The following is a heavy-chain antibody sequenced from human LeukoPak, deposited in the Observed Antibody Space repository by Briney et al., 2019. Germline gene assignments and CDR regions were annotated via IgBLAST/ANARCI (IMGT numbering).Heavy chain of an antibody. J-gene: IGHJ4*02. CDR3: VTRVKSTGDY. Sequence: GGSLRLSCEASGFTFSNVWMNWVRQAPGKGLEWIGRIKTKTDGGTTEYAAPVKGRFAISRDDSKNTVYLQMNSLRTEDTALYYCVTRVKSTGDYWGQGTLVTVSS. V-gene: IGHV3-15*01. D-gene: IGHD1-1*01. CDR2: IKTKTDGGTT. CDR1: GFTFSNVW.